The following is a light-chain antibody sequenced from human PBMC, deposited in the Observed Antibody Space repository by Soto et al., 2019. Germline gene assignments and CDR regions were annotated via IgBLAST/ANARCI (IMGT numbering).Light chain of an antibody. J-gene: IGLJ1*01. CDR3: DLWEISCYV. CDR2: LLGIGNY. Sequence: QPVLTQSSSVSASLGSSVRLTCTLSSGHSDYIIALHQQQPEQAPRYLINLLGIGNYKKGIGVPDRFSGSRSGTDRSLTISGLQSEDEADYYCDLWEISCYVFGTGTKVTVL. CDR1: SGHSDYI. V-gene: IGLV4-60*03.